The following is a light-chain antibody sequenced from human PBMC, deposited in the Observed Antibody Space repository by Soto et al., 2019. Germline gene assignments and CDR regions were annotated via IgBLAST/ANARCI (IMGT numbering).Light chain of an antibody. V-gene: IGLV2-14*01. CDR1: SSDVGGYNY. CDR2: EVS. J-gene: IGLJ2*01. Sequence: QSALTQPASVSGSPGQSITISCTGTSSDVGGYNYVSWYQQHPGKAPKLRIYEVSNRPSGVSNRFSGSKSGNTASLTISGLKDEAEADYYCSSYTSSSTRVFGGGTKLTVL. CDR3: SSYTSSSTRV.